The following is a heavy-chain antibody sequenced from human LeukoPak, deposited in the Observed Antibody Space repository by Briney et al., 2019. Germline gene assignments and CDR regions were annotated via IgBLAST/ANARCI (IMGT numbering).Heavy chain of an antibody. D-gene: IGHD3-9*01. CDR3: AKSELVIAPFDY. J-gene: IGHJ4*02. Sequence: GGSLRLSCAASGFTFSSYAMRWGRHATGKGLEWVSAISGSGGSTYYADSVKGRFTISRDNSKNTLYLQMNSLRAEDTAVYYCAKSELVIAPFDYWGQGTLVTVSS. V-gene: IGHV3-23*01. CDR2: ISGSGGST. CDR1: GFTFSSYA.